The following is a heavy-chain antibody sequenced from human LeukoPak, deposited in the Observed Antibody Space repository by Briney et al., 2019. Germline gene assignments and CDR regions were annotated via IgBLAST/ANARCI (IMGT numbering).Heavy chain of an antibody. CDR1: GGSISSSDYY. CDR2: IYYSGST. Sequence: SETLSLTCTVFGGSISSSDYYWSWIRQPPGKGLEWIGYIYYSGSTSYNPSLKSRVTISIDTSKNQFSLKLNSVTAADTAVYYCARTYYYGSGSYYDSRDGFDIWGQGTMVTVSS. V-gene: IGHV4-30-4*01. J-gene: IGHJ3*02. D-gene: IGHD3-10*01. CDR3: ARTYYYGSGSYYDSRDGFDI.